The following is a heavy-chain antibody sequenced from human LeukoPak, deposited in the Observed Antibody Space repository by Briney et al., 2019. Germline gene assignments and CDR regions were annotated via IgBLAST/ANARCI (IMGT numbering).Heavy chain of an antibody. Sequence: ASVKVSCKASGGTFSSYAISWVRQAPGQGLEWVGGIIPIFGTANYAQKFQGRVTITTDESTSTAYMELSSLRSEDTAVYYCAREYYYDSSGYYRGYFDYWGQGTLVTVSS. CDR2: IIPIFGTA. D-gene: IGHD3-22*01. V-gene: IGHV1-69*05. CDR3: AREYYYDSSGYYRGYFDY. CDR1: GGTFSSYA. J-gene: IGHJ4*02.